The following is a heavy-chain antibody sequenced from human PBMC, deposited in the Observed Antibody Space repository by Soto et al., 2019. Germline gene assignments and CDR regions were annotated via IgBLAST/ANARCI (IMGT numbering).Heavy chain of an antibody. CDR3: ATDVYYYYGMDV. Sequence: ASVKVSCKVSGYTLTELSMHGVRQAPGKGLEWMGGFDPEDGETIYAQKFQGRVTMTEDTSTGTAYMELSSLRSEDTAVYYCATDVYYYYGMDVWGQGTTVTVSS. CDR2: FDPEDGET. CDR1: GYTLTELS. J-gene: IGHJ6*02. V-gene: IGHV1-24*01.